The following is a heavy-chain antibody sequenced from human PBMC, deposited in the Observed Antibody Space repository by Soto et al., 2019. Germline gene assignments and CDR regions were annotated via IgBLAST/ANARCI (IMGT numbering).Heavy chain of an antibody. V-gene: IGHV3-23*01. D-gene: IGHD3-22*01. CDR3: AKRGYYYASSGHYYFDY. CDR2: ISGTDSRT. Sequence: EVQLLESGGGLIQPGGSLRLSCAASGFDFSNYAMTWVRQAPGKGLEWVSAISGTDSRTFYADSVKGRFTISRDNTKNTLYLQMNSLRDEDTAVYYCAKRGYYYASSGHYYFDYWGQGTLVTVSS. CDR1: GFDFSNYA. J-gene: IGHJ4*02.